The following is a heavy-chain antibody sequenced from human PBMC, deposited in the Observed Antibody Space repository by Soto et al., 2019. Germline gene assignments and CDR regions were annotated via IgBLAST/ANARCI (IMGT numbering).Heavy chain of an antibody. J-gene: IGHJ3*02. CDR3: ARDLAALIAFDI. D-gene: IGHD6-6*01. V-gene: IGHV3-48*04. Sequence: GGSLRLSCAASGFSFSTYNMNWVRQAPGKGLEWVSYISTSSSTIYYVDSVKGRFTISRDNAKNSLYLQMNSLRAEDTAVYYCARDLAALIAFDIWGQGTMVTVSS. CDR2: ISTSSSTI. CDR1: GFSFSTYN.